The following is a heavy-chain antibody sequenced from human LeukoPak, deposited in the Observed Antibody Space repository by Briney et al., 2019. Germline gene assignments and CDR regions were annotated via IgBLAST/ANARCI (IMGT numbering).Heavy chain of an antibody. CDR3: TLASSRYYYDSSGHFAPDY. J-gene: IGHJ4*02. D-gene: IGHD3-22*01. CDR1: GFTFGDYA. Sequence: GGSLRLSCTASGFTFGDYAMSWVRQAPGKGLEWVGFIRSKAYGGTTEYAASVKGRFTISRDDSKSIAYLQMNSLKTEDTAVYYCTLASSRYYYDSSGHFAPDYWGQGTLVTVSS. V-gene: IGHV3-49*04. CDR2: IRSKAYGGTT.